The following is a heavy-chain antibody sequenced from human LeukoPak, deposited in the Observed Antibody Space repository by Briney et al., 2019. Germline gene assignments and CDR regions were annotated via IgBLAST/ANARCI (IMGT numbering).Heavy chain of an antibody. D-gene: IGHD3-3*01. Sequence: ASVKVSCKASGYTFTSYDINWVRQATGQGLEWMGWMNPNSGNTGYAQKFQGRVTMTRNTSISTAYMELSSLRSEDTAVYYCARETRYDFWSGYYTGGDYGMDVWGQGTTVTVSS. CDR2: MNPNSGNT. J-gene: IGHJ6*02. V-gene: IGHV1-8*01. CDR1: GYTFTSYD. CDR3: ARETRYDFWSGYYTGGDYGMDV.